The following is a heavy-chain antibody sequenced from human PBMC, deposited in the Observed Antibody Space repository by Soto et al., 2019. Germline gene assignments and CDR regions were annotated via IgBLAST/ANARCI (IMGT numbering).Heavy chain of an antibody. CDR2: ISSSSSYT. CDR1: GFTFSDYY. V-gene: IGHV3-11*05. Sequence: PGGSLRLSCAASGFTFSDYYMSWIRQAPGKGLEWVSYISSSSSYTNYADSVKGRFTISRDNAKNSLYLQMNSLRAEDTAVYYCARAPGTYESLHAFDIWGQGTMVTVSS. J-gene: IGHJ3*02. D-gene: IGHD3-22*01. CDR3: ARAPGTYESLHAFDI.